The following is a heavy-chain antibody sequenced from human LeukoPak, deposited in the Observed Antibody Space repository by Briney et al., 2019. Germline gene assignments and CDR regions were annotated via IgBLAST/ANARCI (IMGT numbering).Heavy chain of an antibody. Sequence: GASVKVSCKVSGYTLTALAMVWVRQAPGEGLEGRGGFGPEDGETMDAQKFQGRVTMTEDTSTDTAYMELSSLRSEDTAVYDCATCRDGYNLAPTSCYFDYWGQGTLVTVSS. CDR2: FGPEDGET. CDR1: GYTLTALA. J-gene: IGHJ4*02. CDR3: ATCRDGYNLAPTSCYFDY. D-gene: IGHD5-24*01. V-gene: IGHV1-24*01.